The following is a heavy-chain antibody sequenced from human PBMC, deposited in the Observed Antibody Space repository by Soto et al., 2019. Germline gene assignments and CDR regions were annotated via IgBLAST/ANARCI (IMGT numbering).Heavy chain of an antibody. J-gene: IGHJ3*02. CDR2: IYYSGST. V-gene: IGHV4-59*01. CDR3: ARDSPTLRFLEWYPGAFDI. Sequence: SETLSLTCTVSGGSISSYYWSWIRQPPGKGLEWIGYIYYSGSTNYNPSLKSRVTISVDTSKNQFSLKLSSVTAADTAVYYCARDSPTLRFLEWYPGAFDIWGQGTMVTVSS. CDR1: GGSISSYY. D-gene: IGHD3-3*01.